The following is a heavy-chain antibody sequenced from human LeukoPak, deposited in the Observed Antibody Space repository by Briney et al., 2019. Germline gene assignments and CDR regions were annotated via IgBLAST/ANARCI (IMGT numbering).Heavy chain of an antibody. CDR2: IYHSGST. Sequence: SQTLSLTCAVSGGSISSGGYSWSWIRQPPGKGLEWIGYIYHSGSTYYNPSLKSRVTISVDRSKNQFSLKLSSVTAADTAVYYCARDPLGEGYWGQGTLVTVSS. CDR1: GGSISSGGYS. D-gene: IGHD3-10*01. V-gene: IGHV4-30-2*01. CDR3: ARDPLGEGY. J-gene: IGHJ4*02.